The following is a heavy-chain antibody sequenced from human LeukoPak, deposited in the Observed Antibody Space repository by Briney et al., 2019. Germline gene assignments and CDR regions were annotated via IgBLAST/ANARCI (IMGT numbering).Heavy chain of an antibody. V-gene: IGHV1-69*04. D-gene: IGHD5-24*01. J-gene: IGHJ5*02. Sequence: SVKVSCKASGGTFSSYAISWVRQAPGQGLEWMGRIIPIFGIANYAQKFQGRVTITADKSTSTAYMELSSLRSEDTAVYYCARRRDGHNSAWFDPWGQGTLVTVSS. CDR1: GGTFSSYA. CDR2: IIPIFGIA. CDR3: ARRRDGHNSAWFDP.